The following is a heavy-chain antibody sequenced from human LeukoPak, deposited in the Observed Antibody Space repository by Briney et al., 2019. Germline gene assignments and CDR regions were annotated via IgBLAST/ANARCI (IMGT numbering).Heavy chain of an antibody. Sequence: GGSLRLSCAASGFTFSSYAMSWVRQAPGKGLEWVSAISGSGGSTYYADSVKGRFTISRDNSKNTLYLQMNSLRAEDTAVYYCANLFDDVGSSGWFPRLDQHWGQGTLVTVSS. CDR3: ANLFDDVGSSGWFPRLDQH. J-gene: IGHJ1*01. V-gene: IGHV3-23*01. CDR2: ISGSGGST. D-gene: IGHD6-19*01. CDR1: GFTFSSYA.